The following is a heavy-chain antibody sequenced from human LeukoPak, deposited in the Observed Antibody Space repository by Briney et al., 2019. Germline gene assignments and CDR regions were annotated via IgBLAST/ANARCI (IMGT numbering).Heavy chain of an antibody. Sequence: GESLKISCKGSGYSSTSYWIGWVRQMPGKGLEWKGIIYPGDSDTRYSPSFQGQVTISADKSISTAYLQWSSLKASDTAMYYCARHGNYYDSSGYYDYWGQGTLVTVSS. CDR1: GYSSTSYW. CDR2: IYPGDSDT. D-gene: IGHD3-22*01. CDR3: ARHGNYYDSSGYYDY. V-gene: IGHV5-51*01. J-gene: IGHJ4*02.